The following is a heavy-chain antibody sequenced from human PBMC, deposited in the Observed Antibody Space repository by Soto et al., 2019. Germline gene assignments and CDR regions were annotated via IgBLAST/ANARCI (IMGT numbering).Heavy chain of an antibody. D-gene: IGHD4-17*01. CDR1: GFTFTTYA. CDR3: AKVNSIVGDGDHDY. V-gene: IGHV3-23*01. Sequence: EVQLLESGGGLVQPGGSLRLSCAASGFTFTTYAMRWVRQPPGKVLEWVSGISSSGDIPYYADSVKGRFTISRDQSKKTVYLQMNSLRAEDTALYYCAKVNSIVGDGDHDYWGQGTLVSVSS. J-gene: IGHJ4*02. CDR2: ISSSGDIP.